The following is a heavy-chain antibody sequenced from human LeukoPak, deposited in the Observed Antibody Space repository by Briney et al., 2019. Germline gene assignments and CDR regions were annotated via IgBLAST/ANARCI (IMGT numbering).Heavy chain of an antibody. D-gene: IGHD3-22*01. CDR3: ARDSYYYDSSGYFDY. CDR1: GFSFSSYN. V-gene: IGHV3-21*01. J-gene: IGHJ4*02. Sequence: GGSLRLSCAASGFSFSSYNMNWVRQAPGKGLEWVSSIIFSGSDIYYGGSVKGRFTISRDNSKNTLYLQMNSLRAEDTAVYYCARDSYYYDSSGYFDYWGQGTLVTVSS. CDR2: IIFSGSDI.